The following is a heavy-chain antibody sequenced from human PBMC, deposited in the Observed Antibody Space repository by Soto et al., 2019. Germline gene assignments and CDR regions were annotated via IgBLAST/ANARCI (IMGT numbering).Heavy chain of an antibody. CDR1: GYTFASYW. V-gene: IGHV5-10-1*01. CDR3: ARHDFGDYVYSFDN. Sequence: GESLKISCKGSGYTFASYWISWVRQMPGKGLEWMGRIDARDSQTNYSPSFQGHVTISADKSFNTVYLQWSSLKASDTAMYYCARHDFGDYVYSFDNWGQGTLVTVSS. CDR2: IDARDSQT. J-gene: IGHJ4*02. D-gene: IGHD4-17*01.